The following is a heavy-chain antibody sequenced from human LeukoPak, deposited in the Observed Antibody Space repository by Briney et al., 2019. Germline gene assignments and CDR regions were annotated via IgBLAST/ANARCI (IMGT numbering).Heavy chain of an antibody. CDR2: FDPEDGET. J-gene: IGHJ6*02. Sequence: ASVKVSCKVSGNTLSELSIHWVRQTPGGGLEWMGGFDPEDGETIYAEKFQARVTMTEDTSTDTAYMQLTNLRSEDTAVYFCATEAELAWAPYYYGLDVWGQGTTVTVSS. CDR1: GNTLSELS. CDR3: ATEAELAWAPYYYGLDV. V-gene: IGHV1-24*01. D-gene: IGHD3-10*01.